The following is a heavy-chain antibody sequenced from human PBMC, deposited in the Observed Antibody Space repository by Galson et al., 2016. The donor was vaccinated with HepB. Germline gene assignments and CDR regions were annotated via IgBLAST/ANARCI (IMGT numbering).Heavy chain of an antibody. CDR3: ARGGLVRGAHGGSFDS. CDR2: TFYRSKWYY. CDR1: GDSVSSTSAG. V-gene: IGHV6-1*01. D-gene: IGHD3-10*01. Sequence: CAISGDSVSSTSAGWSWVRQSPSRGLEWLGRTFYRSKWYYDYAISVRSRITINPDTSKNQFSLQLISVTPEDTAVYYCARGGLVRGAHGGSFDSCGQGTLVTASS. J-gene: IGHJ4*01.